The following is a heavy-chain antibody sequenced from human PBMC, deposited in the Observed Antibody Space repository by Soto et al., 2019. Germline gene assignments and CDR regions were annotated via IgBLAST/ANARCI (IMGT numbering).Heavy chain of an antibody. CDR3: AKDRDVDRNYVFDY. Sequence: EVQLLESGGGLVQPGGSLRLSCAASGFTFTNYAMTWVRQAPGKGLEWVSISSGSGSGGSTNYADSVKGRFTISRDNSKNTLYLQMNSLRVEDTAVYYCAKDRDVDRNYVFDYWGQGSLVTVSS. CDR2: SSGSGSGGST. D-gene: IGHD4-4*01. CDR1: GFTFTNYA. J-gene: IGHJ4*02. V-gene: IGHV3-23*01.